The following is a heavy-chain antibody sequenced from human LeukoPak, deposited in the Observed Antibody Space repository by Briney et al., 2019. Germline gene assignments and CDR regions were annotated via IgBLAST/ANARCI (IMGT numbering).Heavy chain of an antibody. J-gene: IGHJ4*02. CDR3: ARRAGAYSHPYDY. D-gene: IGHD4/OR15-4a*01. CDR2: ISWDGGST. Sequence: GGSLRLSCAASGFTFDDYAMHWVRQAPGKGLEWVSLISWDGGSTYYADSVKGRFTISRDNAKNSLYLQMNSLRAEDTAVYYCARRAGAYSHPYDYWGQGTLVTVSS. V-gene: IGHV3-43D*03. CDR1: GFTFDDYA.